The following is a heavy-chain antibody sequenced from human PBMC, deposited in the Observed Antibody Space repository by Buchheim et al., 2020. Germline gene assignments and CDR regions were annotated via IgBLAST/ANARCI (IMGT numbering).Heavy chain of an antibody. CDR1: GFTFEDYV. CDR3: AQGDCGGDCYLGGFDS. D-gene: IGHD2-21*01. CDR2: IGRNGDTI. V-gene: IGHV3-9*01. J-gene: IGHJ4*02. Sequence: EVQLVESGGNLVQPGRSLRLSCAASGFTFEDYVMHWVRQAPGKGLEWVSGIGRNGDTIGYADSVKGRFTVSRDNAKNSLYLQMNSLRAEDTALYYCAQGDCGGDCYLGGFDSWGQGIL.